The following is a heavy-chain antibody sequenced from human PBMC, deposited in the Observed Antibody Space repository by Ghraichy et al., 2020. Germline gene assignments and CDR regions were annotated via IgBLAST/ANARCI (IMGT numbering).Heavy chain of an antibody. CDR2: INHSGDT. D-gene: IGHD3-3*01. J-gene: IGHJ4*02. CDR3: ARKPDNFWSGYHFDY. V-gene: IGHV4-30-4*01. CDR1: GGSISSGEYY. Sequence: SQTLSLTCTVSGGSISSGEYYWCWVRQPPGKGLEWIGYINHSGDTYYNPSLKSRLSISIDTSRNQFSLNLSSVTAADTAVYYCARKPDNFWSGYHFDYWGQGALVTVSS.